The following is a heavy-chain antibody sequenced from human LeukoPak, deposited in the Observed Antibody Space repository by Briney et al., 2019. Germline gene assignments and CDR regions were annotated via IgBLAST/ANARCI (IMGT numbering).Heavy chain of an antibody. J-gene: IGHJ4*02. D-gene: IGHD3-16*01. V-gene: IGHV4-4*07. CDR2: ISGRGNT. CDR3: AREYWGYFDY. CDR1: TGSITNYY. Sequence: SETLSLTCTVSTGSITNYYWSWIRQPAGKGLEWIGYISGRGNTNYNPSLKSRVTMSVDTSKNQFSPKLTSVTAADTALYYCAREYWGYFDYWGQGTLVTVSS.